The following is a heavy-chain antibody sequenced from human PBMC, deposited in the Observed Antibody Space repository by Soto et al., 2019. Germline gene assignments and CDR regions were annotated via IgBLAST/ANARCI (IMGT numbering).Heavy chain of an antibody. J-gene: IGHJ4*02. CDR3: ARGDLTIFGPDPLQPFDY. D-gene: IGHD3-3*01. CDR2: IIPIFGTA. Sequence: SVKVSCKASGGTFSSYAISWVRQAPGQGLEWMGGIIPIFGTANYAQKFQGRVTITADESTSTAYMELSSLRSEDTAVYYCARGDLTIFGPDPLQPFDYWGQGTLVTVSS. V-gene: IGHV1-69*13. CDR1: GGTFSSYA.